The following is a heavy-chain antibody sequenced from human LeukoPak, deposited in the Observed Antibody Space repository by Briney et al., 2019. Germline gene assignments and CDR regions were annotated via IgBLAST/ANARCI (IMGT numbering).Heavy chain of an antibody. Sequence: SETLSLTCTVSGGSISSYYWSWIRQPPGRGLEWIGYIYYNGYTNYNPSLKSRVTISVDTSKNQFSLKLSSVTAADTAVYYCARVFSTNYYDDRGWFDPWGQGTLVTVSS. CDR3: ARVFSTNYYDDRGWFDP. D-gene: IGHD3-22*01. J-gene: IGHJ5*02. CDR2: IYYNGYT. CDR1: GGSISSYY. V-gene: IGHV4-59*01.